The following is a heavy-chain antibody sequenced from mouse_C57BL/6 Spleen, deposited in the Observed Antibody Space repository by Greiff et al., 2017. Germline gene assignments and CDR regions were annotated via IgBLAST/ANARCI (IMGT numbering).Heavy chain of an antibody. V-gene: IGHV5-6*01. CDR3: AGGTTGYFDY. D-gene: IGHD1-1*01. CDR2: ISSGGSYT. Sequence: EVQLVESGGDLVKPGGSLKLSCAASGFTFSSYGMSWVRQTPDKRLEWVATISSGGSYTYYPDSVKGRFTISRDNAKNTLYLQMSSLKSEDTAMYYCAGGTTGYFDYWGQGTTLTVSS. CDR1: GFTFSSYG. J-gene: IGHJ2*01.